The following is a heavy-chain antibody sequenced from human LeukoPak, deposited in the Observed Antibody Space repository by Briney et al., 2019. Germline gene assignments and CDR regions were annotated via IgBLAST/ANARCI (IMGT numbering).Heavy chain of an antibody. CDR1: GGTFSSYA. Sequence: SAKVSCKASGGTFSSYAISWVRQAPGQGLEWMGRIIPIFGTANYAQKFQGRVTITTDESTSTAYMELSSLRSEDTAVYYCARGPYGDYEPFGFDYWGQGTLVTVSS. CDR3: ARGPYGDYEPFGFDY. J-gene: IGHJ4*02. V-gene: IGHV1-69*05. D-gene: IGHD4-17*01. CDR2: IIPIFGTA.